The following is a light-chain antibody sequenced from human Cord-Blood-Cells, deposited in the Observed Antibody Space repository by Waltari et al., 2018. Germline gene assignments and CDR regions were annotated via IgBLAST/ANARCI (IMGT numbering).Light chain of an antibody. CDR3: QTWGTGIRV. Sequence: SLGASVKLTCTLSSGHSSYAIAWHQQQPEKGPRYLMKLNSDGSHSKGDGIPDRFSGSSSGAERYLTISSLQSEDEADYYCQTWGTGIRVFGGGTKLTVL. CDR1: SGHSSYA. CDR2: LNSDGSH. V-gene: IGLV4-69*01. J-gene: IGLJ3*02.